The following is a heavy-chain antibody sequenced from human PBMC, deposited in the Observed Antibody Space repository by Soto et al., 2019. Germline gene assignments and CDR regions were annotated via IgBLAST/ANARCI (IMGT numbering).Heavy chain of an antibody. D-gene: IGHD1-26*01. CDR2: IYYSGST. Sequence: SETRSRTWTVSGGSISSGGYYWIWIRQHPGKGLEWIGYIYYSGSTYYNPSLKSRVTISVDTSKNQFSLKLSSVTAADTAVYYCARGKGSYGLDYGMDVWGQGTTVTVSS. J-gene: IGHJ6*02. CDR3: ARGKGSYGLDYGMDV. CDR1: GGSISSGGYY. V-gene: IGHV4-31*02.